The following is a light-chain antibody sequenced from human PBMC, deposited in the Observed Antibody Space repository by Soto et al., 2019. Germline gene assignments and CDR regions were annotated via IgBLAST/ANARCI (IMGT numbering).Light chain of an antibody. CDR1: QSISSY. V-gene: IGKV1-39*01. Sequence: DIQMTQSPSSLSASVGDSVTITCRASQSISSYLNCYQQKPGKAPKLLIYAASSLQSGVPSRFSGSGSGTDFTLTISSLQPEDFAAYYCKQSYSTPGGCTFGPGTKVDIK. J-gene: IGKJ3*01. CDR2: AAS. CDR3: KQSYSTPGGCT.